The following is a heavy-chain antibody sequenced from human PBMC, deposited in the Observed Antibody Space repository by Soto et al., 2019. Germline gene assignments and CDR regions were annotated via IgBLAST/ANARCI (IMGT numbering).Heavy chain of an antibody. V-gene: IGHV4-39*01. Sequence: SETLSLTCTVSGGSISSSSYYWGWIRQPPGKGLEWIGSIYYSGSTYYNPSLKSRVTISVDTSKNQFSLKLSSVTAADTAVYYCARHIYVVPAATNWFDPWGQGTLVTVSS. J-gene: IGHJ5*02. CDR1: GGSISSSSYY. CDR2: IYYSGST. CDR3: ARHIYVVPAATNWFDP. D-gene: IGHD2-2*01.